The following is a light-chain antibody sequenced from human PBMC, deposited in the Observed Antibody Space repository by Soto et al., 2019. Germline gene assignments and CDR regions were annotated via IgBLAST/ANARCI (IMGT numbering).Light chain of an antibody. CDR3: QQYGSSPWT. J-gene: IGKJ1*01. CDR2: DAS. V-gene: IGKV3-20*01. CDR1: QNIRNY. Sequence: EIVLTQSPATLSLSPVERATLSGMASQNIRNYLGWYQQKPGQAPRLLIYDASYRATGVPGRFSGSGSGTDFTLTISRLEPEDFAVYYCQQYGSSPWTFGQGTKVDI.